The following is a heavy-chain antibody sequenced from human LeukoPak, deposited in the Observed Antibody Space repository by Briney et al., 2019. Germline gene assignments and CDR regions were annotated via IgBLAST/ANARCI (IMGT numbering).Heavy chain of an antibody. J-gene: IGHJ4*02. CDR2: INPNSGGT. D-gene: IGHD3-3*01. V-gene: IGHV1-2*02. Sequence: ASVKVSCKASGYTLTGYYMHWVRQAPGQGLEWMGWINPNSGGTNYAQKFQGRVTMTRDTSISTAYMELSRLRSDDTAVYYCTLNTIFGVVNTLHDYWGQGTLVTVSS. CDR1: GYTLTGYY. CDR3: TLNTIFGVVNTLHDY.